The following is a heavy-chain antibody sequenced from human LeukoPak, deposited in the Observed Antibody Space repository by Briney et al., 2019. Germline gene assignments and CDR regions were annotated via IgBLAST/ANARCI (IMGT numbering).Heavy chain of an antibody. CDR2: LRYAGSNK. J-gene: IGHJ4*02. Sequence: TLRLSSAASGFTLTSVGVHWVGEAAGPGRGGGTFLRYAGSNKYYADSVKGRFTISRDNSKNTLYLQMNSLRAEDTAVYYCAKGALRGVGYFDYWGEGTLVTVSS. D-gene: IGHD3-10*01. V-gene: IGHV3-30*02. CDR1: GFTLTSVG. CDR3: AKGALRGVGYFDY.